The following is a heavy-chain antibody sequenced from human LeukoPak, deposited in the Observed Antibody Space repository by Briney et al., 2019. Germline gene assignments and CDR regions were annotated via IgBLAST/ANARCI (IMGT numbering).Heavy chain of an antibody. CDR1: GFTLSGSY. CDR3: NIMGVTESGGS. V-gene: IGHV3-73*01. Sequence: GGSLRLSCAASGFTLSGSYMPWVRQASGKGLEWVGRISSKAQNYATAYAASVKGRFTMSRDDSENTAYLHMNSLRTEDTAVYYCNIMGVTESGGSWGQGTLVTVSS. CDR2: ISSKAQNYAT. D-gene: IGHD4/OR15-4a*01. J-gene: IGHJ5*02.